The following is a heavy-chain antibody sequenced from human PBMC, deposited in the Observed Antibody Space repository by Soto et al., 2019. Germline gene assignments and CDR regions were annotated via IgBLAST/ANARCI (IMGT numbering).Heavy chain of an antibody. J-gene: IGHJ6*02. CDR2: INAGNGNT. Sequence: ASVKVSCKASGYTFTRHAMHWVRQAPGQRLEWMGWINAGNGNTKYSQKFQGRVTITRDTSASTAYMELSSLRSEDTAVYYCASSYIVAARYVMDVWAQGTTVTVSS. V-gene: IGHV1-3*01. CDR3: ASSYIVAARYVMDV. D-gene: IGHD6-13*01. CDR1: GYTFTRHA.